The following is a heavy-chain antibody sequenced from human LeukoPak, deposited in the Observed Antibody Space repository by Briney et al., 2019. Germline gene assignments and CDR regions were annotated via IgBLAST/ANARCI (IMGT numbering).Heavy chain of an antibody. Sequence: GGSLRLSCAASGFTFSSYWMSWVRQAPGKGLEWVANIKQDGSEKYYVDSVKGRFTISRDNARNSLYLQMNSLRAEDTAVYYCARNGAPVVTAITPYYYYMDVWGKGTTVTVSS. CDR1: GFTFSSYW. CDR2: IKQDGSEK. V-gene: IGHV3-7*01. CDR3: ARNGAPVVTAITPYYYYMDV. D-gene: IGHD2-21*02. J-gene: IGHJ6*03.